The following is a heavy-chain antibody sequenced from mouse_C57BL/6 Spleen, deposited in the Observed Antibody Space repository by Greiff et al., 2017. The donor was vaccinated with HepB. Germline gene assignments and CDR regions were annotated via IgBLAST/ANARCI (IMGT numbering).Heavy chain of an antibody. J-gene: IGHJ3*01. CDR2: IYPGDGDT. CDR1: GYAFSSYW. V-gene: IGHV1-80*01. CDR3: ARSYYGSSYWFAY. D-gene: IGHD1-1*01. Sequence: VQLVESGAELVKPGASVKISCKASGYAFSSYWMNWVKQRPGKGLEWIGQIYPGDGDTNYNGKFKGKATLTADKSSSTAYMQLSSLTSEDSAVYVCARSYYGSSYWFAYWGQGTLVTVSA.